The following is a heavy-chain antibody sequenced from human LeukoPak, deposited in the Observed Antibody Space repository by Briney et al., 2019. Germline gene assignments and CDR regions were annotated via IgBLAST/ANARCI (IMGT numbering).Heavy chain of an antibody. Sequence: PGGSLRLSCAASGFTFSSYGMHWVRQAPGRGLEWVAVISYDGSNKYYADSVKGRFTISRDNSKNTLYLQMNSLRAEDTAVYYCAKDRGDRDAFDIWGQGTMVTVSS. CDR1: GFTFSSYG. CDR3: AKDRGDRDAFDI. D-gene: IGHD2-21*01. V-gene: IGHV3-30*18. J-gene: IGHJ3*02. CDR2: ISYDGSNK.